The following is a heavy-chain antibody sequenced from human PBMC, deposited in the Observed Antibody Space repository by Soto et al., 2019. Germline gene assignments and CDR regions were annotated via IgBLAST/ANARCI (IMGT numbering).Heavy chain of an antibody. Sequence: GGSLRLSCSASGFTFSSYAMHWVRQAPGKGLEYVSAISSNGGSTYYADSVKGRFTISRDNSKNTLYLQMSSLRAEDTAVYYCVKDRGTILGVVPDAFDIWGQGTMVTVSS. D-gene: IGHD3-3*01. J-gene: IGHJ3*02. V-gene: IGHV3-64D*06. CDR3: VKDRGTILGVVPDAFDI. CDR1: GFTFSSYA. CDR2: ISSNGGST.